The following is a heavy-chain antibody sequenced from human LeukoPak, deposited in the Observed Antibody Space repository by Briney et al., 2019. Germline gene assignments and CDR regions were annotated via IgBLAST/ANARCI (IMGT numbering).Heavy chain of an antibody. D-gene: IGHD3-16*01. V-gene: IGHV4-4*07. CDR1: GGSISSYY. CDR2: IYTSGST. Sequence: SETLSLTSTVSGGSISSYYWSWIPQPAGKGLEWIGRIYTSGSTNYNPSLKSRVTMSVDTSKNQFSLKLSSVTAADTAVYYCARLTLYYYYMDVWGKGTTVTVSS. J-gene: IGHJ6*03. CDR3: ARLTLYYYYMDV.